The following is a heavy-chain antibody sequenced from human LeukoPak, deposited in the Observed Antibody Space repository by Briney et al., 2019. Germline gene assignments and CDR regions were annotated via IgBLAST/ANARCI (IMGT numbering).Heavy chain of an antibody. CDR3: ARDRTSNQYQLLWLYYYYYYGMDV. CDR1: GFTFSSYW. J-gene: IGHJ6*02. D-gene: IGHD2-2*01. Sequence: PGGSLRLSCAASGFTFSSYWMSWVRQAPGKGLEWVANIKQDGSEKYYVDSVKGRFTISRDNAKNSLHLQMNSLRAEDTAVYYCARDRTSNQYQLLWLYYYYYYGMDVWGQGTTVTVSS. CDR2: IKQDGSEK. V-gene: IGHV3-7*01.